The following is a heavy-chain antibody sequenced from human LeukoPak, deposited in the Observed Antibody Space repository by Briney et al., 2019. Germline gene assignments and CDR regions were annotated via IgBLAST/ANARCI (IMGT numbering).Heavy chain of an antibody. V-gene: IGHV1-18*01. CDR1: GYTFTSYG. Sequence: EASVKVSCKASGYTFTSYGISWVRQAPGQGLEWMGWISAYNGNTNYAQKLQGRVTMTTDTSTSTAYMELRSLRSDDTAVYYWAGKPIAGGGLIGFWGQGTLVTASS. CDR2: ISAYNGNT. D-gene: IGHD6-13*01. CDR3: AGKPIAGGGLIGF. J-gene: IGHJ4*01.